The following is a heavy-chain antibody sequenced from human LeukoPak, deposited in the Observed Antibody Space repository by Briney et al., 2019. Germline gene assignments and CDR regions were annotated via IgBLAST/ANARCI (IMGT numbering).Heavy chain of an antibody. D-gene: IGHD5-12*01. CDR1: GFTFSSYS. V-gene: IGHV3-21*04. CDR3: AKDRATWSTRGYFDY. Sequence: GGSLRLSCAASGFTFSSYSMNWVRQAPGKGLEWVSSISSSSSYIYYADSVKGRFTISRDNSKNSLYLQMNSLRTEDTALYYCAKDRATWSTRGYFDYWGQGTLVTVSS. CDR2: ISSSSSYI. J-gene: IGHJ4*02.